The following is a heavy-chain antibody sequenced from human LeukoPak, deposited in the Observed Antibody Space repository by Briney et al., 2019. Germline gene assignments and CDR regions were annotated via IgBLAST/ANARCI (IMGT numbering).Heavy chain of an antibody. V-gene: IGHV4-59*08. D-gene: IGHD6-13*01. CDR2: IYYSGST. CDR1: GDSISGYY. Sequence: SETLSLTCTVSGDSISGYYWSWIRQPPGKGLEWIGYIYYSGSTNYNPSLKSRVTISVDTSKNQFSLKLSSVTAADTAVYYCARHWETSSWYVDYWGQGTLVTVSS. J-gene: IGHJ4*02. CDR3: ARHWETSSWYVDY.